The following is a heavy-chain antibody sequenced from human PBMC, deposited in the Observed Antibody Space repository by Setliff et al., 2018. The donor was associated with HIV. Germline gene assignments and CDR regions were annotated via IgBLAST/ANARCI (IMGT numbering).Heavy chain of an antibody. Sequence: SETLSLTCTVSGGSISSYYWNWIRQPPGKGLEWIGNMFYSGSTNYNPSLKSRVTMSVDTSNNQFSLNLSSVTAADTAVYHCARSYCSSTSCSYYFDYWGQGTLVTVSS. J-gene: IGHJ4*02. CDR3: ARSYCSSTSCSYYFDY. D-gene: IGHD2-2*01. V-gene: IGHV4-59*01. CDR1: GGSISSYY. CDR2: MFYSGST.